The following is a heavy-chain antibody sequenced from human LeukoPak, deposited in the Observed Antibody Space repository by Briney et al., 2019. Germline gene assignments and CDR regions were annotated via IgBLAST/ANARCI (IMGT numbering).Heavy chain of an antibody. CDR3: ARRPDGTSHFDY. D-gene: IGHD6-6*01. CDR1: GVSISSYY. V-gene: IGHV4-59*08. J-gene: IGHJ4*02. Sequence: SETLSLTCTVSGVSISSYYWSWIRQPPGKGLEWIGYIYYSGSTNYNPSLKSRVTISVDTSKKQFSLKLSSVTAADTAVYYCARRPDGTSHFDYWGQGTLVTVSS. CDR2: IYYSGST.